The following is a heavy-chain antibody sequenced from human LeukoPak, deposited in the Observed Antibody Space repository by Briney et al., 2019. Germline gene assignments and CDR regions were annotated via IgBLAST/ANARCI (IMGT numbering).Heavy chain of an antibody. J-gene: IGHJ6*02. Sequence: GGSLRLSCAASGFTFSSYSMNWVRQAPGEGLEWVSSISSSSSYIYYADSVKGRFTISRDNAKNSLYLQMNSLRAEDTAVYYCAREYSSSSYYYGMDVWGQGTTVTVSS. V-gene: IGHV3-21*01. CDR3: AREYSSSSYYYGMDV. CDR1: GFTFSSYS. CDR2: ISSSSSYI. D-gene: IGHD6-6*01.